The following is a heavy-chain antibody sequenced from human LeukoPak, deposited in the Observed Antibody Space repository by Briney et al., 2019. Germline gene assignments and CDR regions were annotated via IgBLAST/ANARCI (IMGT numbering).Heavy chain of an antibody. J-gene: IGHJ6*02. V-gene: IGHV3-7*01. Sequence: GGSLRLSCASSGFTFSSYWMSWVRQAPGKGLEWVASIKQGGSEIYYVDSVTGRLTISKDNAKNSLYLQMNSLRAEDTAVYYCARGAVVPAAPPIMDVWGQGTTVTVSS. CDR1: GFTFSSYW. CDR3: ARGAVVPAAPPIMDV. D-gene: IGHD2-2*01. CDR2: IKQGGSEI.